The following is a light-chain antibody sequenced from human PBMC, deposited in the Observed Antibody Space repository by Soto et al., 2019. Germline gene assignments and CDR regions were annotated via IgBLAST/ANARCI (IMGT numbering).Light chain of an antibody. CDR2: DVS. J-gene: IGLJ1*01. CDR3: SSYTTSNTRQIV. Sequence: QSPLTQPASVSGSPGQSITISCPGTSSDVGGYNYVSWYQQHPGKAPKFMIYDVSNRPSGVSNRFSGSKSGNTASLTISGLQAEDEADYYCSSYTTSNTRQIVFGTGTKVTV. V-gene: IGLV2-14*01. CDR1: SSDVGGYNY.